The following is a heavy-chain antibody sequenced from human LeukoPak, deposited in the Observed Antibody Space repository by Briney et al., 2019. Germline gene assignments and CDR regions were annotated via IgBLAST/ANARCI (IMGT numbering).Heavy chain of an antibody. Sequence: HAGGSLRLSCAASGFTFSSCEMNWVRQAPGKGLEWVSYISSSGSTIYYADSVKGRFTISRDNAKNSLYLQMNSLRAEDTAVYYCARGRRGLTVAGNQLDYWGQGTLVTVSS. CDR2: ISSSGSTI. D-gene: IGHD6-19*01. V-gene: IGHV3-48*03. CDR1: GFTFSSCE. J-gene: IGHJ4*02. CDR3: ARGRRGLTVAGNQLDY.